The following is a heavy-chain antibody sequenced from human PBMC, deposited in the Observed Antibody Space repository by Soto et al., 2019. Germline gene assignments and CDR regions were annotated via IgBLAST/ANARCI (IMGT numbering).Heavy chain of an antibody. V-gene: IGHV4-34*01. J-gene: IGHJ6*02. CDR3: ARGRTVTNYYYYYGMDV. CDR2: INHSGST. CDR1: GGSFSGYY. D-gene: IGHD4-17*01. Sequence: SETLSLTCAVYGGSFSGYYWSWIRQPPGKGLEWIGEINHSGSTNYNPSLKSRVTISVDTSKNQFSLKLSSVTAADTAVYYCARGRTVTNYYYYYGMDVSGQRTTVTVSS.